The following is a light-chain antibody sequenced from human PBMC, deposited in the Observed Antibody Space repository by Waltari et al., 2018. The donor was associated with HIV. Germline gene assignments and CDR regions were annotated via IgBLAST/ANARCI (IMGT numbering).Light chain of an antibody. Sequence: SALTQPHSVSGSPGPSVTLSCTGTSSDVGDYTYFYCYHKHPGKAPKLLIFDVNTRPSGVPDRFSGSKSGNTASLTISGLQADDEADYHCSSFVGNYILVFGGGTKVTVL. CDR2: DVN. V-gene: IGLV2-11*01. CDR1: SSDVGDYTY. J-gene: IGLJ3*02. CDR3: SSFVGNYILV.